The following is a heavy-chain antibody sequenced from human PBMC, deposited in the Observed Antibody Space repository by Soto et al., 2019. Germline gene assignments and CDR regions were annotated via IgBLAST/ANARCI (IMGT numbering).Heavy chain of an antibody. V-gene: IGHV3-21*01. Sequence: VQLVESGGGLVQPGGSLRLSCAVSGFTFSSCTMNWVRQAPGKGLEWVSSISSSGSMYYADSVKGRFTISRDNAKNSLYLQMNSLRAEDTAVYYCAREVQPVVRREYDYWGQGTLVTVSS. J-gene: IGHJ4*02. CDR3: AREVQPVVRREYDY. CDR2: ISSSGSM. CDR1: GFTFSSCT. D-gene: IGHD1-1*01.